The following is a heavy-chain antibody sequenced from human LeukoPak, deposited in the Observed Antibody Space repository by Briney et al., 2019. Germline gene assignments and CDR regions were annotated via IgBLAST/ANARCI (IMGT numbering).Heavy chain of an antibody. J-gene: IGHJ3*02. D-gene: IGHD6-19*01. CDR2: IRYDGGYK. V-gene: IGHV3-30*02. Sequence: PGGSLRLSCAASGFSLSNSEMHWVRQGPGKGLEWVASIRYDGGYKYYADSVKGRFTISRDNSKHTMSLQMDSLRAEDTAVYYCAKEDSAVAGAGDAFDIWGQGTMVTVSS. CDR1: GFSLSNSE. CDR3: AKEDSAVAGAGDAFDI.